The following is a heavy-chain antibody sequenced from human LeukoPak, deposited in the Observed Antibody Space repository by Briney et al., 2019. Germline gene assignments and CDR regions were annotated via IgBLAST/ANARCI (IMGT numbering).Heavy chain of an antibody. J-gene: IGHJ4*02. Sequence: GGSLRLSCAASGFTFSSYSMNWVRQAPGKGLEWVSYISSSSSTIYYADSVKGRFTISRDNAKNSLYLQMNSLRAEDTAVYYCARDGDYDWNYRSGFDSWGQGTLVTVSS. D-gene: IGHD1-7*01. V-gene: IGHV3-48*04. CDR1: GFTFSSYS. CDR3: ARDGDYDWNYRSGFDS. CDR2: ISSSSSTI.